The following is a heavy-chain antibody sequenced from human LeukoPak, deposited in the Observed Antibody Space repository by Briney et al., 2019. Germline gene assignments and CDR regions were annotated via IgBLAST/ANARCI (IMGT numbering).Heavy chain of an antibody. D-gene: IGHD3-10*01. CDR3: ARLRFGELLLFDY. J-gene: IGHJ4*02. Sequence: PSETLSLTCTDSGGSISSYYWSWIRQPPGKGLEWIGYIYYSGSTNYNPSLKSRVTISVDTSKNQFSLKLSSVTAADTAVYYCARLRFGELLLFDYWGQGTLVTVSS. V-gene: IGHV4-59*01. CDR1: GGSISSYY. CDR2: IYYSGST.